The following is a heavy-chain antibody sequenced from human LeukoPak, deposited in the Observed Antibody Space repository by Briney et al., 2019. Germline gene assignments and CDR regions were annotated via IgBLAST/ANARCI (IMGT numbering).Heavy chain of an antibody. D-gene: IGHD3-9*01. CDR2: INHSGST. CDR3: ASFEYEAHD. CDR1: GGSFSGYY. J-gene: IGHJ4*02. Sequence: SETLSLTCAVYGGSFSGYYWSWIRQPPGKGLEWIGEINHSGSTNYNPSLKSRVTISVDTSKNQFSLKLSSVTAADTAVYYCASFEYEAHDWGQGTLVTVSS. V-gene: IGHV4-34*01.